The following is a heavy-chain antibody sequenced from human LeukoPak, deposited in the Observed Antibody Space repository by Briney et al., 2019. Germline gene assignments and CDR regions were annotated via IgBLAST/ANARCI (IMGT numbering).Heavy chain of an antibody. D-gene: IGHD6-6*01. CDR3: AKGTSAARPGWFDP. CDR2: ISASGGGT. V-gene: IGHV3-23*01. Sequence: PGGSLRLSCAASGFTFSSYAMSWVRQAPGKGLEWVSAISASGGGTYYADSVKGRFTISRDNSKNTLYLQMNSLRAEDTAVYYCAKGTSAARPGWFDPWGQGTLVTVSS. J-gene: IGHJ5*02. CDR1: GFTFSSYA.